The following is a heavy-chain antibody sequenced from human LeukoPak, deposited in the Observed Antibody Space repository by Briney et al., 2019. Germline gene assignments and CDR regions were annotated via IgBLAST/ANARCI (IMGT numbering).Heavy chain of an antibody. V-gene: IGHV4-30-4*08. CDR2: IYYSGST. J-gene: IGHJ5*02. D-gene: IGHD1/OR15-1a*01. Sequence: SETLSLTCTVSGGPISSGDYYWSWIRQPPGKGLEWIGYIYYSGSTYYNPSLKSRVTISVDTSKNQFSLKLSSVTAADTAVYYCARVAVITGTKRFNWFDPWGQGTLVTVSS. CDR3: ARVAVITGTKRFNWFDP. CDR1: GGPISSGDYY.